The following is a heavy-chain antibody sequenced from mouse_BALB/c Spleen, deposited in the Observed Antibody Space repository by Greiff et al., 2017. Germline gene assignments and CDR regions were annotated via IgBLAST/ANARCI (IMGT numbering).Heavy chain of an antibody. CDR2: ISDGGSYT. CDR1: GFTFSDYY. V-gene: IGHV5-4*02. Sequence: EVQLVESGGGLVKPGGSLKLSCAASGFTFSDYYMYWVRQTPEKRLEWVATISDGGSYTYYPDSVKGRFTISRDNAKDNLYLQMSSLKSEDTAMYYCARDEETAMGYWGQGASVTVAA. CDR3: ARDEETAMGY. J-gene: IGHJ4*01.